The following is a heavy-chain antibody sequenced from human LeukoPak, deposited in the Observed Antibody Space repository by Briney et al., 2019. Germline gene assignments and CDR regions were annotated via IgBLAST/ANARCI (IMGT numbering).Heavy chain of an antibody. CDR2: VYYSGST. CDR1: GGSIISRSYY. D-gene: IGHD3-3*01. CDR3: ARARGIFGVVIMYYFDY. Sequence: SETLSLTCTVSGGSIISRSYYWGWIRQPPGKGLEWIGNVYYSGSTYYNPSLKSGVTISVDTSKNRFSLKLSSVTAADTAVYYCARARGIFGVVIMYYFDYWGQGTLVTVSS. V-gene: IGHV4-39*07. J-gene: IGHJ4*02.